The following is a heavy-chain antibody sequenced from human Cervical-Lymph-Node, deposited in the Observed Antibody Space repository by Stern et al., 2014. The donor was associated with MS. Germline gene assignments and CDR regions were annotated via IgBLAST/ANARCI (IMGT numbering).Heavy chain of an antibody. V-gene: IGHV4-4*02. CDR1: GGSISSSNW. CDR2: ISHRGRT. J-gene: IGHJ6*02. CDR3: ARGFAGYYYGMDV. Sequence: QVQLQESGPGLVKPSGTLSLTCAVSGGSISSSNWWSWVRQPPGTGLEWIGEISHRGRTNYNPYLKSRVTISVDKSKNQSSLKLSSVTAADTAVYYCARGFAGYYYGMDVWGQGTTVTVSS.